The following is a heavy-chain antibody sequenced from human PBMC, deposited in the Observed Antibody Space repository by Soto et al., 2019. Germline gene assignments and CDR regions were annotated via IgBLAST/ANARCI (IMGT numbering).Heavy chain of an antibody. D-gene: IGHD6-19*01. CDR1: GDSVSSPYY. J-gene: IGHJ4*02. V-gene: IGHV4-4*02. CDR2: VFHTGTT. CDR3: ARSAGWYAVHS. Sequence: QVQLQESGPGLVKPSGTLSLTCAVSGDSVSSPYYWCWVRQPPGKGLEWIGEVFHTGTTSYNPSLRSLVPISMDKSINQFSLDLSSVTAADTAVYYCARSAGWYAVHSWGPGTLVLVSS.